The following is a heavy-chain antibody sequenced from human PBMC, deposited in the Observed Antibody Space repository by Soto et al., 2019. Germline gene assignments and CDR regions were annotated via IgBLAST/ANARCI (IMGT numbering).Heavy chain of an antibody. D-gene: IGHD6-19*01. CDR2: ISYDGSNK. CDR1: GFTFSSYG. Sequence: GGSLRLSCAASGFTFSSYGMHWVRQAPGKGLEWVAVISYDGSNKYYADSVKGRFTISRDNSKNTLYLQMNSLRAEDTAVYYCARLSSIAVAPRGFDPWGQGTLVTVSS. J-gene: IGHJ5*02. V-gene: IGHV3-30*03. CDR3: ARLSSIAVAPRGFDP.